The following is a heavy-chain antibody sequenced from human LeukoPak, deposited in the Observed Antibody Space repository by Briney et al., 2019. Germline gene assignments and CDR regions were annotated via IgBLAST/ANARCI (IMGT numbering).Heavy chain of an antibody. CDR3: ARAGTGYSSGWQGPFDY. Sequence: GASVKVSCKASGYTFTSYYMHWVRQAPGQGLEWMGWINPNSGGTNYAQKFQGRVTMTRDTSISTAYMELSRLRSDDTAVYYCARAGTGYSSGWQGPFDYWGQGTLVTVSS. D-gene: IGHD6-19*01. V-gene: IGHV1-2*02. J-gene: IGHJ4*02. CDR2: INPNSGGT. CDR1: GYTFTSYY.